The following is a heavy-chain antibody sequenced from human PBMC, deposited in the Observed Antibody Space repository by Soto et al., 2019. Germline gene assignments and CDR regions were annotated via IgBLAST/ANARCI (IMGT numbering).Heavy chain of an antibody. J-gene: IGHJ4*02. CDR2: IYYSGST. CDR1: GGSISSYY. CDR3: ARHRRGFWSGYPVYYFDY. Sequence: SETLSLTCTVSGGSISSYYWSWIRQPPGKGLEWIGYIYYSGSTNYNPSLKSRVTISVDTSKNQFSLKLSSVTAADTAVYYCARHRRGFWSGYPVYYFDYWGQGTLVTVSS. V-gene: IGHV4-59*08. D-gene: IGHD3-3*01.